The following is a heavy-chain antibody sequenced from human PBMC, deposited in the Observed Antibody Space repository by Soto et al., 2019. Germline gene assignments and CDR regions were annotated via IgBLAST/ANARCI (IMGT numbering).Heavy chain of an antibody. Sequence: VASGGGVVQPGRSLRLSCAASGFTFRSYAMHWVRQAPGKGLEWVAVISRDGTNKYYVDSLKGRFTISRDNSKDTVYLQMNSLRDEDSAMFYCARSRSGAVADSFDFWGQGTLVTVSS. D-gene: IGHD3-10*01. CDR2: ISRDGTNK. V-gene: IGHV3-30*03. J-gene: IGHJ4*02. CDR3: ARSRSGAVADSFDF. CDR1: GFTFRSYA.